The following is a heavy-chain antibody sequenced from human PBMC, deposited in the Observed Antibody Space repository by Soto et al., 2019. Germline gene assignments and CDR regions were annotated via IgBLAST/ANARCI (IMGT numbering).Heavy chain of an antibody. V-gene: IGHV1-8*01. CDR3: AGEKVGTTGIDF. J-gene: IGHJ4*02. CDR2: MNPNSGNT. CDR1: GYTFTGYD. Sequence: QAQLVQSGAEVKKPGASVKVSCKASGYTFTGYDINWVRQATGQGLEWMGWMNPNSGNTGYAQNFQGRVTMTRDNSITTAYMELTSLRDDDSAGYYCAGEKVGTTGIDFWGQGALVTVSS. D-gene: IGHD1-26*01.